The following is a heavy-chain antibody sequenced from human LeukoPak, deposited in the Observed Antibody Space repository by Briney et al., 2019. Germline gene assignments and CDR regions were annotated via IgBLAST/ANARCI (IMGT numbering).Heavy chain of an antibody. CDR2: ISGSGGTT. CDR3: AKVSGGGLYYDGMDV. V-gene: IGHV3-23*01. J-gene: IGHJ6*02. Sequence: QLGVSLRLSCAASGFTFNNYAMNWVRQAPGKGLEWVSVISGSGGTTYYADSVKGRFTISRDSSKNTLYLQMNSLRAEDTAVYYCAKVSGGGLYYDGMDVWGQGTTVTVSS. CDR1: GFTFNNYA. D-gene: IGHD1-14*01.